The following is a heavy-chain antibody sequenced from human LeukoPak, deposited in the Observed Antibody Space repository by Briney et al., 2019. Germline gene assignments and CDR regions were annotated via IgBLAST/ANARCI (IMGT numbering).Heavy chain of an antibody. J-gene: IGHJ4*02. Sequence: GGSLRLSCAASGFTFSDYYVTWIRQAPGKGLEWISYISSSGTTIYYAESVKGRFTISRDNAKNSLYLQMNSLRADDTAVYYCASRTAVVREGLGYWGQGTLVTVSS. CDR1: GFTFSDYY. V-gene: IGHV3-11*01. CDR3: ASRTAVVREGLGY. CDR2: ISSSGTTI. D-gene: IGHD2-2*01.